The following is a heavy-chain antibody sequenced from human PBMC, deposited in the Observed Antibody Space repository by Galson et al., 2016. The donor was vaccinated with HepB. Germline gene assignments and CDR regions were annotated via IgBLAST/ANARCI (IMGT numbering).Heavy chain of an antibody. V-gene: IGHV3-66*01. CDR2: IYSGGST. CDR1: GFTVGNNY. J-gene: IGHJ5*02. Sequence: SLRLSCAASGFTVGNNYMRWVRQAPGKGLEWVSLIYSGGSTYYADSVKGRFTISRDSSKNTLYLQMNSLGAEDTAVYYCARNRHCSGGSCYGAWGQGTLVTVSS. CDR3: ARNRHCSGGSCYGA. D-gene: IGHD2-15*01.